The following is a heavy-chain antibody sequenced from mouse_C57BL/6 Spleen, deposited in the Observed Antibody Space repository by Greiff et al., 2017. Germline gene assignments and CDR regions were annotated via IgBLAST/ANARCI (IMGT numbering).Heavy chain of an antibody. CDR2: IYPGDGDT. Sequence: VQLQQSGAELVKPGASVKISCKASGYAFSSYWMNWVKQRPGKGLEWIGQIYPGDGDTNYNGKFKGKATLTADKSSSTASLQRSSLTSEDSAVYFCARGKLGAMDYWGQGTSVTVSS. CDR1: GYAFSSYW. D-gene: IGHD3-1*01. CDR3: ARGKLGAMDY. J-gene: IGHJ4*01. V-gene: IGHV1-80*01.